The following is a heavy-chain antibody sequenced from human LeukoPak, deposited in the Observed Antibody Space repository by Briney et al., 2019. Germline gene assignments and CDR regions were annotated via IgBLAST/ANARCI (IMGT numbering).Heavy chain of an antibody. Sequence: GGSLRLSCAASGFTFSNYAMTWVRQAPGKGLDWVSGISASGGTTYYADSVKGRFTISRDNSKNTLYLQMNSLRAEDTAVYYCAKRPRDTSGYYLGAFDIWGQGTMVTVPS. J-gene: IGHJ3*02. D-gene: IGHD3-22*01. CDR1: GFTFSNYA. CDR3: AKRPRDTSGYYLGAFDI. V-gene: IGHV3-23*01. CDR2: ISASGGTT.